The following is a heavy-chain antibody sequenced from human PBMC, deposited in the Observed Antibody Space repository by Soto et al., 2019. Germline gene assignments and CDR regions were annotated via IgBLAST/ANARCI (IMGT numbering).Heavy chain of an antibody. J-gene: IGHJ5*02. CDR2: IWYDGSNK. D-gene: IGHD3-10*01. Sequence: GGSLRLSCAASGFTFSSYGMHWVRQAPGKGLEWVAVIWYDGSNKYYADSVKGRFTISRDNSKNTLYLQMNSLRAEDTAVYYCARDPTMVRGVIIIGPGWFDPWGQGTLVTVSS. CDR3: ARDPTMVRGVIIIGPGWFDP. V-gene: IGHV3-33*01. CDR1: GFTFSSYG.